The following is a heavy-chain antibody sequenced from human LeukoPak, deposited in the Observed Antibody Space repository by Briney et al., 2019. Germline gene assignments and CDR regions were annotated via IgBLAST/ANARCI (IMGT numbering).Heavy chain of an antibody. V-gene: IGHV3-30*18. J-gene: IGHJ4*02. CDR3: AKAVSSWYLDY. CDR1: GFTVSSSG. CDR2: MSSDGSNE. D-gene: IGHD6-13*01. Sequence: PGGSLRLSCAASGFTVSSSGMHWVRQAPGKGLEWVAVMSSDGSNEYYADSVKGRFTISRDNSKNMVYLQMNTLRAEDTAVYYCAKAVSSWYLDYWGQGTLVTVSS.